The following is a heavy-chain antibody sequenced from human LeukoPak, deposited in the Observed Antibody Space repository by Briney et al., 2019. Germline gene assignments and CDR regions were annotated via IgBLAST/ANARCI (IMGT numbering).Heavy chain of an antibody. J-gene: IGHJ6*03. CDR1: GFTFDDYA. V-gene: IGHV3-9*01. CDR3: AKAYGGSYPNQWYYMDV. CDR2: ISWNSGSI. Sequence: GGSLRLSCAASGFTFDDYAMHWVRQAPGKGLEWVSGISWNSGSIGYADSVKGRFTISRDNAKNSLYLQMNSLRAEDTALYYCAKAYGGSYPNQWYYMDVWGKGTTVTISS. D-gene: IGHD1-26*01.